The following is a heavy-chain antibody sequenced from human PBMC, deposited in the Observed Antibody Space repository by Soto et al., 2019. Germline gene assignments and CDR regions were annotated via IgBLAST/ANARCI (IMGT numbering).Heavy chain of an antibody. Sequence: SETLSLTCTVSGGSISNFYWSWIRQPPGKALEWIGYVYYTGSTSYNPSLNRRVTFSADSSRGQFSLRLNSVTAADTAVYYCARTVLGPDLLADSFVDYHYYMDVCGQGTTVTLSS. D-gene: IGHD3-9*01. CDR2: VYYTGST. J-gene: IGHJ6*03. CDR3: ARTVLGPDLLADSFVDYHYYMDV. V-gene: IGHV4-59*08. CDR1: GGSISNFY.